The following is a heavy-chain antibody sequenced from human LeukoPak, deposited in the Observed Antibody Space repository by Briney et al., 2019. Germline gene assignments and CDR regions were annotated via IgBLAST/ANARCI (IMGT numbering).Heavy chain of an antibody. CDR3: ARRRGDGYNYGDFDY. CDR2: IYYSGST. CDR1: GGSISSYY. Sequence: SETLSLTCTVSGGSISSYYWSWIRQPPGKGLEWIGYIYYSGSTNYNPSLKSRVTISVDTSKNLFSLKLSSVTAADTAVYYCARRRGDGYNYGDFDYWGQGTLVTVSS. V-gene: IGHV4-59*01. D-gene: IGHD5-24*01. J-gene: IGHJ4*02.